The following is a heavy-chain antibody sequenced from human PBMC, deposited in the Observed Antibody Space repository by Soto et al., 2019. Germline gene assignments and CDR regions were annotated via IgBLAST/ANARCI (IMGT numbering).Heavy chain of an antibody. CDR3: ATRFKWEYEPDAFDI. CDR2: ISSSGSTI. J-gene: IGHJ3*02. CDR1: GFTFSDYY. Sequence: QVQLVESGGGLVKPGGSLRLSCAASGFTFSDYYMSWIRQAPGKGLEWVSYISSSGSTIYYADSVKGRFTISRNNAKNSLYLQMNSLRAEDTAVYYCATRFKWEYEPDAFDIWGQGTMVTVSS. V-gene: IGHV3-11*01. D-gene: IGHD1-26*01.